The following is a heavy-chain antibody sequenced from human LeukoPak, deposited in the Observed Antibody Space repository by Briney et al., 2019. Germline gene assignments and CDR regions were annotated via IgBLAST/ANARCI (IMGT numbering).Heavy chain of an antibody. Sequence: PGGSLRLSCAASGFTFSSYAMHWVRQAPAKGLEYVSASSSNEGSTYYANSVKSRFTISRDNSKNTLYLQMNSLTAEDTAIYYCAKATGTLGNWGQGTLVTVSS. CDR1: GFTFSSYA. CDR2: SSSNEGST. J-gene: IGHJ4*02. V-gene: IGHV3-64*01. CDR3: AKATGTLGN. D-gene: IGHD1-1*01.